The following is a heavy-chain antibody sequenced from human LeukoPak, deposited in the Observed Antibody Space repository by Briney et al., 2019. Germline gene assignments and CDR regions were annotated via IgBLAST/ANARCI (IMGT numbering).Heavy chain of an antibody. CDR2: ISGSGGST. D-gene: IGHD6-19*01. CDR3: AKGSQWLVRSTAVIDY. V-gene: IGHV3-23*01. Sequence: GGSLRLSRAASGFTFSSYAMSWVRQAPGKGLEWVSAISGSGGSTYYADSVKGRFTISRDNSKNTLYLQMNSLRAEDTAVYYCAKGSQWLVRSTAVIDYWGQGTLVTVSS. CDR1: GFTFSSYA. J-gene: IGHJ4*02.